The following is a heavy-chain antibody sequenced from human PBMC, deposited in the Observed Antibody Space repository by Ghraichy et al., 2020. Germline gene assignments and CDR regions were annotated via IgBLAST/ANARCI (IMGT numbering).Heavy chain of an antibody. CDR3: ARGPRMAWFDP. Sequence: TLSLTCTVSGGSISSGGYYWSWIRQHPGKGLEWIGYIYYSGSTYYNPSLKSRVTISVDTSKNQFSLKLSSVTAADTAVYYCARGPRMAWFDPWGQGTLVTVSS. CDR1: GGSISSGGYY. J-gene: IGHJ5*02. D-gene: IGHD2-8*01. V-gene: IGHV4-31*03. CDR2: IYYSGST.